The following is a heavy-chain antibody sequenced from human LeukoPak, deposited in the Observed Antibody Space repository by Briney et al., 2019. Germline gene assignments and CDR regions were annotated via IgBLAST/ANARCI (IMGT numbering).Heavy chain of an antibody. CDR1: GFTFSRYG. CDR3: ARERVTGTSYYYYYGMDV. CDR2: IWHDGSNK. Sequence: GRSLRLSCAASGFTFSRYGMHWVRQAPGKGLEWVAVIWHDGSNKYYAASVKGRFTISRDNSKNTLYLQMNSLRAEDTAVYYCARERVTGTSYYYYYGMDVWGQGTTVTVSS. J-gene: IGHJ6*02. D-gene: IGHD6-19*01. V-gene: IGHV3-33*01.